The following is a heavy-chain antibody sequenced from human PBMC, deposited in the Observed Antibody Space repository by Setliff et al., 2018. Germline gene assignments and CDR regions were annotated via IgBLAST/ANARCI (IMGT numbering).Heavy chain of an antibody. V-gene: IGHV4-4*07. CDR1: NGFIIDHW. CDR3: ARARQGGFLEWAPFDF. CDR2: IYSNGNT. Sequence: SETLSLTCSVSNGFIIDHWWTWIRQPAGKGLEWIGQIYSNGNTEYNPSLKNRVTISVDKSSNQFSLELYSVNAADTAVYYCARARQGGFLEWAPFDFWGRGMLGTVSS. J-gene: IGHJ4*01. D-gene: IGHD3-3*01.